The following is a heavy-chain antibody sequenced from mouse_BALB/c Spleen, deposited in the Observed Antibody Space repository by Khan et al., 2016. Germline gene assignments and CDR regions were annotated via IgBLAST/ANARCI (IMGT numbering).Heavy chain of an antibody. CDR2: IYPYNGGT. CDR1: GYTFTDYN. J-gene: IGHJ4*01. CDR3: AREGYDAMDY. Sequence: VRLQQSGPELVKPGASVKISCKASGYTFTDYNMHWVKQSHGKSLEWIGYIYPYNGGTGYNQKFKSKATLTVDNSSSTACMELRSLTSEDSAVYYCAREGYDAMDYWGQGTSVTVAS. V-gene: IGHV1S29*02.